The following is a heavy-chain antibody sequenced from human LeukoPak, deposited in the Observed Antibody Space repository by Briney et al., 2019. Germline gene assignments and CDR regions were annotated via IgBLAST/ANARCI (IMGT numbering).Heavy chain of an antibody. CDR2: IGVSGGTT. CDR1: GFTFSNYA. CDR3: AKVRSYHLY. V-gene: IGHV3-23*01. Sequence: GGSLRLSCAASGFTFSNYAMSWVRQAPGEGLEWVSGIGVSGGTTYYADSVKGRFTISRDNSKNTLYLQMNSLRAEDTAVYYCAKVRSYHLYWGQGTLVTVSS. J-gene: IGHJ4*02. D-gene: IGHD3-16*02.